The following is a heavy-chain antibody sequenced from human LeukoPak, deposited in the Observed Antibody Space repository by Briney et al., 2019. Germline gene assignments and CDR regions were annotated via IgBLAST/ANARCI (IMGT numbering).Heavy chain of an antibody. Sequence: GGSLRLSCAASGFTFDDYAMHWVRQAPGKGLEWVSLISWDGGSTYYADSVKGRFTISRDNSNNSLYLQMNSLRAEDTALYYCAKESQRYGSGYYLYYFDYWGQGTLVTVSS. CDR1: GFTFDDYA. CDR3: AKESQRYGSGYYLYYFDY. J-gene: IGHJ4*02. V-gene: IGHV3-43D*03. D-gene: IGHD3-22*01. CDR2: ISWDGGST.